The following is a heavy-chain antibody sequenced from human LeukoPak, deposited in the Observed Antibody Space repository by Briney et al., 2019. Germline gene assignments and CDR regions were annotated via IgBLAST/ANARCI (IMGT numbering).Heavy chain of an antibody. D-gene: IGHD3-10*01. CDR2: ISAYNGNT. J-gene: IGHJ5*02. CDR1: GYTFTSYG. CDR3: AALWFGEQNWFDP. Sequence: ASVKVSCKASGYTFTSYGISWVRQAPGQGLEWMGWISAYNGNTNYAQKLQGRVTMTTDTSTSTAYMEVRSLRSDDTAVYYCAALWFGEQNWFDPWGEGSLVSVCS. V-gene: IGHV1-18*01.